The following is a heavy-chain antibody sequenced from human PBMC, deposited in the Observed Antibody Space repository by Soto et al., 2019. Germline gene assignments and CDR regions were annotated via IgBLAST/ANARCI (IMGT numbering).Heavy chain of an antibody. V-gene: IGHV4-34*01. CDR2: ITHSGST. CDR1: GGSFSGYY. J-gene: IGHJ4*02. CDR3: ARAMAVAGHYFDS. D-gene: IGHD6-19*01. Sequence: QVQLQQWGAGLLKPSETLSLTCAVYGGSFSGYYWTWIRHPPGKGLEWVGEITHSGSTNYNPSLKSRVTISVDTSKNQFSLKLSSLTAADTAVYYCARAMAVAGHYFDSWGRGTLVTVSS.